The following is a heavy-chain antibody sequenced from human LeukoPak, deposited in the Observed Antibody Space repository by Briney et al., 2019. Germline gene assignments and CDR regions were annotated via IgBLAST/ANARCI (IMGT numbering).Heavy chain of an antibody. CDR1: GGSISSGGYY. CDR2: IYYSGST. J-gene: IGHJ4*02. CDR3: AGHGYYYDSSGYRY. V-gene: IGHV4-31*03. Sequence: SETLSLTCTVSGGSISSGGYYWSWIRQHPGKGLEWIGYIYYSGSTYHNPSLKSRVTISVDTSKNQFSLKLSSVTAADTAVYYCAGHGYYYDSSGYRYWGQGTLVTVSS. D-gene: IGHD3-22*01.